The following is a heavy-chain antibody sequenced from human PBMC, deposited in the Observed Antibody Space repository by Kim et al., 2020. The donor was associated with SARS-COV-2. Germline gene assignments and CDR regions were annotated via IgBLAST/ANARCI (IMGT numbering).Heavy chain of an antibody. Sequence: GGSLRLSCTASGFTFGDYAMSWFRQAPGKGLEWVGFIRSKAYGGTTEYAASVKGRFTISRDDSKSIAYLQMNSLKTEDTAVYYCTRDPYGSGSYGFDPWGQGTLVTVSS. CDR1: GFTFGDYA. CDR2: IRSKAYGGTT. CDR3: TRDPYGSGSYGFDP. V-gene: IGHV3-49*03. D-gene: IGHD3-10*01. J-gene: IGHJ5*02.